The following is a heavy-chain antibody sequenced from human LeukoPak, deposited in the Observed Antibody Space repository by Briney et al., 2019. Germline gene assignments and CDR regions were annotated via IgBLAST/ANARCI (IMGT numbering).Heavy chain of an antibody. Sequence: GGSLRLSCAASGFTFSSYGMHWVRQAPGKGLEGVAVISYDGSNKYYADSVKGRFTISSDNSKNTLYLQMNSLSAEDTAVYYCAKDGIPYGSGSRAYNWFDSWGQGTLVTVSS. CDR1: GFTFSSYG. D-gene: IGHD3-10*01. V-gene: IGHV3-30*18. CDR3: AKDGIPYGSGSRAYNWFDS. CDR2: ISYDGSNK. J-gene: IGHJ5*01.